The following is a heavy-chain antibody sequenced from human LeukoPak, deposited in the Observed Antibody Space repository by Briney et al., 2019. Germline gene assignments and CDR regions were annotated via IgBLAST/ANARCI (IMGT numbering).Heavy chain of an antibody. D-gene: IGHD2-2*01. CDR3: ARVGDDCSSTSCTTYNWFDP. V-gene: IGHV1-69*06. CDR2: IIPIFGTA. Sequence: SVKVSCKASGGTFSSYAISWVRQAPGQGLESMGGIIPIFGTANYAQKFQGRVTITADKSTSTAYMELSSLRSEDTAVYYCARVGDDCSSTSCTTYNWFDPWGQGTLVTVSS. J-gene: IGHJ5*02. CDR1: GGTFSSYA.